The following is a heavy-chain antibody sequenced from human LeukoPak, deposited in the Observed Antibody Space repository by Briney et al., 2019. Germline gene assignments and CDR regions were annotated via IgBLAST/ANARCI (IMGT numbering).Heavy chain of an antibody. Sequence: GGSLRLSCVASGFMFSSYWMNWVRHAPGKGLVWVSRINSDGSSTSYADSVKGRFTISRDNAKNTLFLQMNSLRAEDTAVYYCARGPGAFDIWGQGTMVTVSS. V-gene: IGHV3-74*01. J-gene: IGHJ3*02. CDR2: INSDGSST. D-gene: IGHD2-2*01. CDR1: GFMFSSYW. CDR3: ARGPGAFDI.